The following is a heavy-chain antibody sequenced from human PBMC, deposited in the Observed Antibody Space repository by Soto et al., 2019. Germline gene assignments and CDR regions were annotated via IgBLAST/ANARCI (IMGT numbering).Heavy chain of an antibody. CDR1: DDSITSGAYY. Sequence: PSETLSLTCTVSDDSITSGAYYWGLIRQPPGKGLEWIGTIQYRGSTYYNPSLKSRVTMSLDTSKNQYSLRLSSVTAADTAVYFCAGNIYCTNGVCPYGYWGQGTLVTVSS. D-gene: IGHD2-8*01. V-gene: IGHV4-39*01. CDR2: IQYRGST. J-gene: IGHJ4*02. CDR3: AGNIYCTNGVCPYGY.